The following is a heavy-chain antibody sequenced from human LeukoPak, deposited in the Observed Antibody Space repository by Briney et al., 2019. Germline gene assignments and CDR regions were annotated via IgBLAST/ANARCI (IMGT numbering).Heavy chain of an antibody. J-gene: IGHJ4*02. D-gene: IGHD4-17*01. V-gene: IGHV3-23*01. CDR2: ITGSGGST. CDR1: GFTFTTYA. Sequence: GGSLRLSCGASGFTFTTYAMTWVRQAPGKGLEWVSSITGSGGSTYYGDSVKGRFTISRDNSKNTLYLQMNSLGAEDTATYYCANYDYGDYRIDYWGQGTLVTVSS. CDR3: ANYDYGDYRIDY.